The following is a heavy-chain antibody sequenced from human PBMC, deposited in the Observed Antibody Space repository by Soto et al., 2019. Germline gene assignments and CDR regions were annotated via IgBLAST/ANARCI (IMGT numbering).Heavy chain of an antibody. CDR1: GGSISSGGYY. D-gene: IGHD3-10*01. V-gene: IGHV4-31*03. CDR3: AREGRRYYGSRSPFDY. CDR2: IYYSGST. J-gene: IGHJ4*02. Sequence: PSETLSLTCTVSGGSISSGGYYWSWIRQHPGKGMELIGYIYYSGSTYYNPSLKSRVSMPVYTSKNQFSLKLNSVTAADTAVFYCAREGRRYYGSRSPFDYWGQGTQVTVSS.